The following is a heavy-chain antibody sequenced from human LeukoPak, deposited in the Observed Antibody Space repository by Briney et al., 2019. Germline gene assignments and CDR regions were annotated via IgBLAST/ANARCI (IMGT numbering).Heavy chain of an antibody. V-gene: IGHV4-39*01. CDR1: GGSISSSSYY. CDR3: AGWFGELLSLFTY. J-gene: IGHJ4*02. Sequence: SETLSLTCTVSGGSISSSSYYWGWIRQPPGKGLEWIGSIYYSGSTYYNPSLKSRVTISVDTSKNQFSLKLSSVTAADTAVYYCAGWFGELLSLFTYWGQGTLVTVSS. CDR2: IYYSGST. D-gene: IGHD3-10*01.